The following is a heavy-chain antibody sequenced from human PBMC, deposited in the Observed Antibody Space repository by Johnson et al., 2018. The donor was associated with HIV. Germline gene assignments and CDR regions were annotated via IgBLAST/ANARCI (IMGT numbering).Heavy chain of an antibody. CDR1: GFTFISYA. CDR3: AKGGLWFGESIDAFDI. Sequence: QVHLVESGGGVVQPGRSLRLSCAASGFTFISYAMHWVRQAPGKGLEWVAVISYDGSNKYYADSVKGRFTISRDNSKNTLYVQMNSLRAEDTAVYYCAKGGLWFGESIDAFDIWGQGTMVTVSS. J-gene: IGHJ3*02. CDR2: ISYDGSNK. D-gene: IGHD3-10*01. V-gene: IGHV3-30-3*01.